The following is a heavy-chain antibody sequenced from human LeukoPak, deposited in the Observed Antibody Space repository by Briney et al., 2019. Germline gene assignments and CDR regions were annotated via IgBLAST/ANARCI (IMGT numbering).Heavy chain of an antibody. CDR1: GGSISSYY. CDR2: VYYSGST. V-gene: IGHV4-59*01. D-gene: IGHD3-22*01. Sequence: SETLSLTCTVSGGSISSYYWSWLRQPPGKGLEWIGYVYYSGSTNYNSSLKSRVTISVDTAKNQFSLKLSSVTAADTAVYYCARAASDNSGYYPSDFDYWGQGTLVTVSS. J-gene: IGHJ4*02. CDR3: ARAASDNSGYYPSDFDY.